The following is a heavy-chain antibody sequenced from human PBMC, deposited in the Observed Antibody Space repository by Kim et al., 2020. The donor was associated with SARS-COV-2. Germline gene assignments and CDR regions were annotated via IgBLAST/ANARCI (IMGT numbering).Heavy chain of an antibody. D-gene: IGHD3-16*01. CDR2: ISTYNGDT. CDR1: GYDFTRYG. J-gene: IGHJ4*02. V-gene: IGHV1-18*01. Sequence: ASVKVSCKTSGYDFTRYGITWVRQAPGQGLEWMGWISTYNGDTHYAQNLQGRVTMARDTSTTTAYMELRGLRPDDTDVYYCAREAAGQGGYSDYWGQGTLHTLPS. CDR3: AREAAGQGGYSDY.